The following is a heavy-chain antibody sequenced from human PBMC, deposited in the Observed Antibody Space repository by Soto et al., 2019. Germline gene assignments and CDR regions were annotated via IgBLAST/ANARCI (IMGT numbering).Heavy chain of an antibody. J-gene: IGHJ6*02. CDR3: AREQERGGAATILRCSALDV. D-gene: IGHD2-15*01. V-gene: IGHV3-7*03. CDR1: EFASNIYW. CDR2: INPDGSKQ. Sequence: EVQLVESGGGLVQPGGSLRLSCVGSEFASNIYWMTWVRQAPGKGLEWVGKINPDGSKQYYLDSVKGRVTISRDNATNAVYLRMNSLREVDTAAYYCAREQERGGAATILRCSALDVWGQGPSFTVS.